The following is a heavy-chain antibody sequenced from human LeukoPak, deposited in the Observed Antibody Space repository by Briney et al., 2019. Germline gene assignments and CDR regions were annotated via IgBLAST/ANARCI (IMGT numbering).Heavy chain of an antibody. D-gene: IGHD2-15*01. V-gene: IGHV4-4*07. CDR3: ATGYCSGGSCDGAYFQH. Sequence: KPSETLSLTCTVSGDSISNYYWSWIRQPAGKGLEWIGRIYSSGSTNYNPSLKSRVTMSVDTSKNQFSLKLSSVTDADTAVYYCATGYCSGGSCDGAYFQHWGQGTLVTVSS. CDR1: GDSISNYY. J-gene: IGHJ1*01. CDR2: IYSSGST.